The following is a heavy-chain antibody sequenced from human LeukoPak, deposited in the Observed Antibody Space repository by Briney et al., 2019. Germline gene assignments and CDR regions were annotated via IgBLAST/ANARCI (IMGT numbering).Heavy chain of an antibody. Sequence: PSETLSLTCTVSGGSISSYYWSWIRQPPGKGLEWIGYIYYSGSTNYNPSLKSRVTISVDTSKNQFSLKLSSVTAADTAVYYCASAPGSGWYALDYWGQGTLVTVSS. V-gene: IGHV4-59*01. D-gene: IGHD6-19*01. CDR1: GGSISSYY. CDR3: ASAPGSGWYALDY. CDR2: IYYSGST. J-gene: IGHJ4*02.